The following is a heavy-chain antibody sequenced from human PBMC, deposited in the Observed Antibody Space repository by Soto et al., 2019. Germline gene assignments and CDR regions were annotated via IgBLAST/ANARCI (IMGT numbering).Heavy chain of an antibody. J-gene: IGHJ6*02. Sequence: QVQLVQSGAEVKKLGSSVKVSCKASGGTFSSYAISWVRQAPGQGLEWMGGIIPIFGTANYAQKFQGRVTITADESTSTAYMELSSLRSEDTAVYYCARGLYYGSGSYYPIYYYYGMDVWGQGTTVTVSS. V-gene: IGHV1-69*01. D-gene: IGHD3-10*01. CDR3: ARGLYYGSGSYYPIYYYYGMDV. CDR2: IIPIFGTA. CDR1: GGTFSSYA.